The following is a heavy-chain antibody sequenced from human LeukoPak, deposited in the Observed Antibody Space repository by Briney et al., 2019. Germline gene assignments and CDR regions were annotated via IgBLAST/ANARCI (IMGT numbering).Heavy chain of an antibody. D-gene: IGHD7-27*01. V-gene: IGHV3-15*01. CDR1: GFTFSSYA. CDR3: TTGTGDRDY. J-gene: IGHJ4*02. Sequence: GGSLRPSCAASGFTFSSYAMSWVRQAPGKGLEWVGRIKSKTDGGTTDYAAPVKGRFTISRDDSKNTLYLQMNSLKTEDTAVYYCTTGTGDRDYWGQGTLVTVSS. CDR2: IKSKTDGGTT.